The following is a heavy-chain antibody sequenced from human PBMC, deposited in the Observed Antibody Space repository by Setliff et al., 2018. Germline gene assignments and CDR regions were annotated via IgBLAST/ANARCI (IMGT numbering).Heavy chain of an antibody. J-gene: IGHJ1*01. D-gene: IGHD1-1*01. CDR1: DGSLSTYY. V-gene: IGHV4-59*01. CDR2: VYYSGTA. CDR3: VREGYSEYFQD. Sequence: SETLSLTCTVSDGSLSTYYWSWIRQPPGKGLEFIGYVYYSGTANYSPSLRSRLTISVDTSKNQLSLTLSSVTAADTAVYYCVREGYSEYFQDWGRGTLVTVSS.